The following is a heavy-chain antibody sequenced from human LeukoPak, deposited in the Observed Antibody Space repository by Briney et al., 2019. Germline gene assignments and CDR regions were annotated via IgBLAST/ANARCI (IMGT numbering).Heavy chain of an antibody. Sequence: GGSLRLSCAASGFTFSSYAMSWVRQAPGKGLEWVSYISSSGSTIYYADSVKGRFTISRDDAKNSLYLQMNSLRAEDTAVYYCARSSEYYYYYYMDVWGKGTTVTVSS. CDR3: ARSSEYYYYYYMDV. J-gene: IGHJ6*03. V-gene: IGHV3-48*04. CDR2: ISSSGSTI. CDR1: GFTFSSYA.